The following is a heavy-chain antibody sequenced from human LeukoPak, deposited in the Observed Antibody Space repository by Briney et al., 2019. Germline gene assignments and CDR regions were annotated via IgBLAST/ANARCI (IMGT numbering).Heavy chain of an antibody. CDR1: GFTFSDYY. D-gene: IGHD6-19*01. V-gene: IGHV3-11*06. CDR2: ISSSSSYS. Sequence: GGSLRLSCATPGFTFSDYYMSWIRQAPEKGLEWVSYISSSSSYSTYADSVKGPFTISRDNAKNSLYLQMNSLRAEDTAVYYCARDKEESSGWYAYYYYGMDVWGKGTTVTVSS. CDR3: ARDKEESSGWYAYYYYGMDV. J-gene: IGHJ6*04.